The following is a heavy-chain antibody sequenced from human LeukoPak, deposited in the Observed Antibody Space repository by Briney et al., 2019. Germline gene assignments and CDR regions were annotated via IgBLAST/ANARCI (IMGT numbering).Heavy chain of an antibody. D-gene: IGHD2-15*01. Sequence: SVKVSYKASGGTFSSYAISWVRQAPGQGLEWMGGIIPIFGTANYAQKFQGRVTITADKSTSTAYMELSSLRSEGTAVYYCAREDCSGGSCYPYYYGMDVWGKGTTVTVSS. J-gene: IGHJ6*04. CDR3: AREDCSGGSCYPYYYGMDV. CDR1: GGTFSSYA. CDR2: IIPIFGTA. V-gene: IGHV1-69*06.